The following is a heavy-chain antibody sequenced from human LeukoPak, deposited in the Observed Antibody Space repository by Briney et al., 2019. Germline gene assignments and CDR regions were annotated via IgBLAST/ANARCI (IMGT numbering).Heavy chain of an antibody. D-gene: IGHD5-18*01. V-gene: IGHV1-69*13. CDR1: GGTFGSYV. J-gene: IGHJ2*01. CDR2: IIPIFGAA. Sequence: SVKVSCRASGGTFGSYVISWVRQAPGQGLEWMGGIIPIFGAAHYAQKFQGRLTITVDESTSTVYMEMSSLRSEDTAMYYCAKEGDTALVTGYFDLWGRGTLVTVSS. CDR3: AKEGDTALVTGYFDL.